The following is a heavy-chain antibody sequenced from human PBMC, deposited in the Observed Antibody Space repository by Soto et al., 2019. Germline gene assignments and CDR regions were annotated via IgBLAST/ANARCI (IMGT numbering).Heavy chain of an antibody. CDR1: GFTFSNAW. V-gene: IGHV3-15*07. CDR2: IKSKTDGGTT. CDR3: TTAHYDFRSGYRYGMDV. Sequence: EVQLVESGGGLVKPGGSLRLSCAASGFTFSNAWMNWVRQAPGKGLEWVGRIKSKTDGGTTDYAAPVKGRFTISRDDSKNTLYLQMNSLKTEDTAVYYCTTAHYDFRSGYRYGMDVWGQGTTVTVSS. J-gene: IGHJ6*02. D-gene: IGHD3-3*01.